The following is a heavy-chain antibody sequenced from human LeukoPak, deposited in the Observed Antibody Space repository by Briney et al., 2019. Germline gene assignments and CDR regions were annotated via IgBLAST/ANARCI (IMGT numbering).Heavy chain of an antibody. J-gene: IGHJ4*02. Sequence: ASMKVSCKASGYTFTSYDINWVRQATGQGLEWMGWMNPNSGNTGYAQKFQGRVTITRNTSISTAYMELSSLRSEDTAVYYCARGRVSGWYWVGDRLYYFDYWGQGTLVTVSS. CDR1: GYTFTSYD. D-gene: IGHD6-19*01. CDR3: ARGRVSGWYWVGDRLYYFDY. V-gene: IGHV1-8*01. CDR2: MNPNSGNT.